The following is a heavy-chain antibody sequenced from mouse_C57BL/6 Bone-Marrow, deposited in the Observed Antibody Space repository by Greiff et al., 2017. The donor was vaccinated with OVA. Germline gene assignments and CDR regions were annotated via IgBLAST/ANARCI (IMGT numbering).Heavy chain of an antibody. D-gene: IGHD1-1*01. Sequence: QVQLQQPGAELVKPGASVKLSCKASGYTFTSYWMHWVKQRPGQGLEWIGMIYPNSGSTNYNEKFKSKATLTVDKSSSTAYMQLSSLTSEDSAVYYCAKPFYYGSSFDYWGQGTTLTVSS. V-gene: IGHV1-64*01. CDR3: AKPFYYGSSFDY. J-gene: IGHJ2*01. CDR2: IYPNSGST. CDR1: GYTFTSYW.